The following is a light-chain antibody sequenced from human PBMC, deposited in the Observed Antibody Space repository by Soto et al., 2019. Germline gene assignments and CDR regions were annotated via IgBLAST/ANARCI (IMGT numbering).Light chain of an antibody. CDR3: MQALQTPLT. J-gene: IGKJ4*01. CDR1: QSLLHTNGYNY. Sequence: DIVMTQTPLSLPVTPGEPASISCRSSQSLLHTNGYNYLDWYLQKPGQSHKLLISLGSDRASWVPDRFSGSGSGTDVTLKIIRVEAEDVGVYYCMQALQTPLTFGGGTQVEIK. CDR2: LGS. V-gene: IGKV2-28*01.